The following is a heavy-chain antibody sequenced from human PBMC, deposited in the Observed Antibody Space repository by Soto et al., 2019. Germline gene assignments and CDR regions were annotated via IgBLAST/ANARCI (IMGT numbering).Heavy chain of an antibody. V-gene: IGHV3-21*01. D-gene: IGHD4-17*01. CDR3: AGEGDDYCDYKRAFDF. CDR1: GFTFSSYS. Sequence: EVQLVESGGGLVKPGGSLRLSCEASGFTFSSYSMNWVRQAPGKGLEWVSSISTTSSYIYYGDSVKGRFTISRDNAKNSLFLQMNSLRAEDTAIYYCAGEGDDYCDYKRAFDFWGQGTTVNVSS. J-gene: IGHJ3*01. CDR2: ISTTSSYI.